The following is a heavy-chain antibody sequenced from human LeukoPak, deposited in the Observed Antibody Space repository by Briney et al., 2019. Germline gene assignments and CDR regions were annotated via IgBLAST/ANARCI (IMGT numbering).Heavy chain of an antibody. CDR2: ISSNSSYI. Sequence: GGSLRLSCAASGFTFSSYSMNWVRQAPGKGLEWVSSISSNSSYIYYADSVKGRFTISRDNAKNSLYLQMNSLRAEDTAVYYWARLGDYYDSSSDYWGQGALVTVSS. J-gene: IGHJ4*02. CDR1: GFTFSSYS. CDR3: ARLGDYYDSSSDY. V-gene: IGHV3-21*01. D-gene: IGHD3-22*01.